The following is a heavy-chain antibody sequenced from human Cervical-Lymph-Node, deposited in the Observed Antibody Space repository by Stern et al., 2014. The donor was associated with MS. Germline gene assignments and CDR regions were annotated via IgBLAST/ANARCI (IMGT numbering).Heavy chain of an antibody. D-gene: IGHD3-22*01. V-gene: IGHV1-2*06. CDR3: AREATRIVVGIDY. CDR1: GYTFTAFF. J-gene: IGHJ4*02. Sequence: VQLVQSGTKMQKPGASVKVSCKASGYTFTAFFIHWVRQVPGQGLEWMGRLNPKSDAPTYAQNFQDRVTLTRDTSIGTAYLELSRLTSADTAVYYCAREATRIVVGIDYWGQGTQVTVSS. CDR2: LNPKSDAP.